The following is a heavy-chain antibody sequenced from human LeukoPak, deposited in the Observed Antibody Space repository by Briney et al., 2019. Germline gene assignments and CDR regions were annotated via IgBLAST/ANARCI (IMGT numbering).Heavy chain of an antibody. V-gene: IGHV4-38-2*02. CDR3: AGERGEEYSSGWYKTNYFYN. CDR1: GFSISGGYY. CDR2: IYHSGST. D-gene: IGHD6-19*01. Sequence: PSETLSLTCTVSGFSISGGYYWGWIRQPPGKGLEWIPIIYHSGSTYYNPSLKSRVTMSADMSKNQICLKLTSVTGADTAVYYCAGERGEEYSSGWYKTNYFYNWGQGIRVTVSS. J-gene: IGHJ4*02.